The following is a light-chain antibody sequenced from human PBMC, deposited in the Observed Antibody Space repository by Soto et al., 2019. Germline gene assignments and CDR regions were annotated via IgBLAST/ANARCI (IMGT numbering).Light chain of an antibody. CDR2: GAS. J-gene: IGKJ5*01. V-gene: IGKV3-15*01. Sequence: EILMTQSPATLSVSPGERATVSCRASQSVSSNLAWYQQKPGQAPRLLIYGASTRATGIPARFSGSGSGTEFTLTISSLEPEDFAVYYCQQYGSSPRVTFGQGTRLEIK. CDR3: QQYGSSPRVT. CDR1: QSVSSN.